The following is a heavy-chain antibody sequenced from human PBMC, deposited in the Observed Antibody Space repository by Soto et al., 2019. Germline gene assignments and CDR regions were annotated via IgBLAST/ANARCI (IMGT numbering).Heavy chain of an antibody. Sequence: EVQLVESGGGLVQPGGSVSLSCVASGYTFSRHWIHWVRQAPGQGMEGVSRINPEGTFTPYADSVRGRFTISRDNAKNTLYLEMNSLRAEDTAVYYCARPRSMSSSGFDIWGQWTMGTVSS. J-gene: IGHJ3*02. CDR2: INPEGTFT. D-gene: IGHD6-6*01. CDR3: ARPRSMSSSGFDI. V-gene: IGHV3-74*03. CDR1: GYTFSRHW.